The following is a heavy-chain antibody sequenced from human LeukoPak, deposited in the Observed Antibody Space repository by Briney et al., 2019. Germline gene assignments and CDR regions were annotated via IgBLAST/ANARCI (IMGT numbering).Heavy chain of an antibody. CDR3: ATGGGSGWSY. J-gene: IGHJ4*02. CDR2: ISNSDTTI. D-gene: IGHD6-19*01. Sequence: PGGSLRLSCAASGFTFSSYEMNWVRQAPGKGLEWVSYISNSDTTIYYADSVKGRFTISRDNAKNSLYLQMSSLRAEDTALYDCATGGGSGWSYWGQGTLVTVSS. CDR1: GFTFSSYE. V-gene: IGHV3-48*03.